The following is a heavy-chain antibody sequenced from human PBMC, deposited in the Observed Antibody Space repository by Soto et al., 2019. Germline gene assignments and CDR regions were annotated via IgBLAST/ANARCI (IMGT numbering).Heavy chain of an antibody. J-gene: IGHJ4*02. Sequence: QVQLVQSGAEVKKPGASVKVSCKASGNTFSNYYIHWVRQAPGQGLEWMGTINPSGGHTTYAQKFLGRVTMTTDTATRTLYMELTSLRSEDTAAYYCASGGHVVVVTAASDYWGQGSLVTASP. V-gene: IGHV1-46*03. CDR2: INPSGGHT. D-gene: IGHD2-21*02. CDR1: GNTFSNYY. CDR3: ASGGHVVVVTAASDY.